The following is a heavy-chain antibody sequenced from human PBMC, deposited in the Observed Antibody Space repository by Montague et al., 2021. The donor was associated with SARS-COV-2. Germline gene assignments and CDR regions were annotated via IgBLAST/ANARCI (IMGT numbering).Heavy chain of an antibody. Sequence: TLSLTCTVSGGSISSGSYYWSWIRQHPGKGLEWIGYIYYSGSSYYNPSLKSRVTIPVDTSKNQFSLRLSSVTAADTAVYYCARARTSLIVVVNEFDYWGQGTLVTVSS. CDR2: IYYSGSS. CDR3: ARARTSLIVVVNEFDY. CDR1: GGSISSGSYY. D-gene: IGHD2-21*01. V-gene: IGHV4-31*03. J-gene: IGHJ4*02.